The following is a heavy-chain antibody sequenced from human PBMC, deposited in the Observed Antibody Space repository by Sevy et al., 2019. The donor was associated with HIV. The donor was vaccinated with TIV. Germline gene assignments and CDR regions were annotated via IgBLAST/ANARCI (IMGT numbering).Heavy chain of an antibody. J-gene: IGHJ3*02. D-gene: IGHD6-6*01. CDR3: AKACLASGSSGGNDAFDI. CDR2: ISWSSGSI. CDR1: GFTFDDYA. Sequence: GGSLRLSCAASGFTFDDYAMHWVRQAPGKGLEWVSGISWSSGSIGYADSVKGRFTISRDNAKNSLYLQKNSLRAEDTALYYCAKACLASGSSGGNDAFDIWGQGTMVTVSS. V-gene: IGHV3-9*01.